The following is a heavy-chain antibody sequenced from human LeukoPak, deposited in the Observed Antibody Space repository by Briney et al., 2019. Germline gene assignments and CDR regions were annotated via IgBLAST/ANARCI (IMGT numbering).Heavy chain of an antibody. CDR2: ISNDATNK. Sequence: GGSLRLSCAASGFTFSSYALPWVRQAPGKGLEWVAIISNDATNKHYADSVKGRFTISRDKSNNTLYLQMNSLSADDTAVYYCAREWPFDLWGRGTLVTVSS. V-gene: IGHV3-30*04. D-gene: IGHD5-24*01. CDR1: GFTFSSYA. J-gene: IGHJ2*01. CDR3: AREWPFDL.